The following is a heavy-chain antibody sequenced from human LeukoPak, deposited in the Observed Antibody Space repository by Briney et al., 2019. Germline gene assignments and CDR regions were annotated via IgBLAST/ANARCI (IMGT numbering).Heavy chain of an antibody. CDR3: AREEDSSTIRSAHGMDV. J-gene: IGHJ6*02. V-gene: IGHV3-21*01. D-gene: IGHD6-6*01. CDR2: ISSGGTYI. CDR1: GFTFSIYT. Sequence: GGSLRLSCATSGFTFSIYTMNWVRQAPGKGLEWVSCISSGGTYIYIADSVKGRFTISRDNANNSLYPQMNNLRAEDTAVYYCAREEDSSTIRSAHGMDVWGQGTTVTVSS.